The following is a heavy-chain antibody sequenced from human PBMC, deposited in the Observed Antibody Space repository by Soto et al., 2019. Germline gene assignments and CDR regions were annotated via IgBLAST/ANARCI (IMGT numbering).Heavy chain of an antibody. Sequence: QVQLVQSGAEVKKPGSSVKVSCKASGGTFSSYTISWVRQAPGQGLEWMGRIIPILGIANYAQKFQGRVTITADKSTSTAYMERSSLRSEDTAVYYCARTVTKEYYFDYWGQGTLVTVSS. CDR3: ARTVTKEYYFDY. D-gene: IGHD4-17*01. J-gene: IGHJ4*02. CDR1: GGTFSSYT. CDR2: IIPILGIA. V-gene: IGHV1-69*02.